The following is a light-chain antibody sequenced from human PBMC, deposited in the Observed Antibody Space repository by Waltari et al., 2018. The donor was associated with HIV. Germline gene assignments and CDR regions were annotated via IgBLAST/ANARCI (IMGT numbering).Light chain of an antibody. CDR3: QVWDSSSDHPV. CDR2: DDS. J-gene: IGLJ2*01. Sequence: SYVLTQPPSVSVAPGKTARITCGGNNVGSKSVHWYQQKPGQAPMLVIYDDSDRPSGIPELISGSNSGNTATLTITRVEAGDEADYYCQVWDSSSDHPVFGGGTKLTVL. V-gene: IGLV3-21*04. CDR1: NVGSKS.